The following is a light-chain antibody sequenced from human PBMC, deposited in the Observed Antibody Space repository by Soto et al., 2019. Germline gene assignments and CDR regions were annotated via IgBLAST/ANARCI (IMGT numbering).Light chain of an antibody. CDR2: GNS. CDR1: SSNIGAGYD. V-gene: IGLV1-40*01. Sequence: QSVLTQPPSVSGAPGQRVTISCTGSSSNIGAGYDVHWYQQLPGTAPKLLIYGNSNRPSGVPDRFSGSKSGTSASLAITGLQAEDEADYYCQSYDSSLSPYVFGTGTRSPS. CDR3: QSYDSSLSPYV. J-gene: IGLJ1*01.